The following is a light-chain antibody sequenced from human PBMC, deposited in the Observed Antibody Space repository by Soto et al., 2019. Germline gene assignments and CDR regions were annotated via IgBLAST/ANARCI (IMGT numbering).Light chain of an antibody. CDR3: QHTFNSPPWT. Sequence: DIHMTQSPSSLSASVGDTVTITCRASQNIDMYLNWYQQKPGKAPRVLISGASNLQSGVPSRFSGSGSGTDFTLTISSLQPEDFASYFCQHTFNSPPWTFGQGTKVDFK. CDR1: QNIDMY. V-gene: IGKV1-39*01. J-gene: IGKJ1*01. CDR2: GAS.